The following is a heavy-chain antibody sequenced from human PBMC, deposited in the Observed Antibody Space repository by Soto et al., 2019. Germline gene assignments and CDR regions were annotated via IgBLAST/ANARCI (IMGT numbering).Heavy chain of an antibody. J-gene: IGHJ4*02. CDR2: IKQNGREK. Sequence: GGSLRLSCAASGFTFSSYWMSWVRQAPGKGLEWVANIKQNGREKYYVDSVKGRFTLSRDNAKNSLYLQMNTLRAEDTAVYYCARVSGAAAGFDYWGQGTLVTVSS. CDR1: GFTFSSYW. D-gene: IGHD6-13*01. CDR3: ARVSGAAAGFDY. V-gene: IGHV3-7*03.